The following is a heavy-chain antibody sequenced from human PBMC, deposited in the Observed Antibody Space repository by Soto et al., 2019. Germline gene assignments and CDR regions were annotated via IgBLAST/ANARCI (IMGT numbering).Heavy chain of an antibody. V-gene: IGHV3-21*01. CDR3: ARDEYYYHSSGSYYQPLAFDI. Sequence: PGGSLRLSCAASGFTFSSYSMNWVRQAPGKGLEWVSSISDSSTYIFYADSVKGRFTISRDNAKNSLYLQMSSLRAEDTAVYYCARDEYYYHSSGSYYQPLAFDIWGQGTMVTVSS. J-gene: IGHJ3*02. CDR1: GFTFSSYS. CDR2: ISDSSTYI. D-gene: IGHD3-22*01.